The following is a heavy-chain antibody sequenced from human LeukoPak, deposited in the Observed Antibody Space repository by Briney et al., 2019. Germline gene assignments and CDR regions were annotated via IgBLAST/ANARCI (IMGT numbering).Heavy chain of an antibody. CDR3: ARVRRSCSGGSCYSLFDY. D-gene: IGHD2-15*01. Sequence: SETLSLTCTVSGYSLSSGYYWGWSRPPPGKGLEWTGSIDHSGSTYYNPSLKSRITISVDTSKNQFSLKLSSVTAADTAVYYCARVRRSCSGGSCYSLFDYWGQGTLVTVSS. J-gene: IGHJ4*02. V-gene: IGHV4-38-2*02. CDR2: IDHSGST. CDR1: GYSLSSGYY.